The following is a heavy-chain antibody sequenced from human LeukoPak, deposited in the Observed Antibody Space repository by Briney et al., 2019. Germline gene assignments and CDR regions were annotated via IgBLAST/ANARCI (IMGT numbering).Heavy chain of an antibody. CDR1: GYSISSGYY. CDR3: ARDPAVATYCSGGSCYSY. D-gene: IGHD2-15*01. Sequence: SETLTLTCTVSGYSISSGYYWGWIRRPPGKGLEWIGSIYHSGSTYYNPSLKSRVTISVDTSKNQFSLKLSSVTAADTAVYYCARDPAVATYCSGGSCYSYWGQGTLVTVSS. V-gene: IGHV4-38-2*02. CDR2: IYHSGST. J-gene: IGHJ4*02.